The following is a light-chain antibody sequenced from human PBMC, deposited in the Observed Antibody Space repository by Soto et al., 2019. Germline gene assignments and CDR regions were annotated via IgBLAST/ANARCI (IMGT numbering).Light chain of an antibody. CDR2: GAS. CDR3: QQYNNWPT. J-gene: IGKJ5*01. Sequence: DRLTITCRAAESISRHLAWYQQKPGQAPRLLIYGASTRATGIPARFSGSGSGTEFTLTICSLQSEDFAVYYCQQYNNWPTFGQGTRLEIK. V-gene: IGKV3D-15*01. CDR1: ESISRH.